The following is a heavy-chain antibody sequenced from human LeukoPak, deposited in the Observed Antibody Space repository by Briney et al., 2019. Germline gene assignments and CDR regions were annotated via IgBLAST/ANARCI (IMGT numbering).Heavy chain of an antibody. V-gene: IGHV1-2*02. CDR1: GYTFTGYY. Sequence: ASVKVSCKASGYTFTGYYMHWVRQAPGQGLEWMGWINPNSGGTNYAQKFQGRVTMTRDTSISTAYMELSRLRSDDTAVYYCARDPPYYYGSSGCFGYWGQGTLVTVSS. J-gene: IGHJ4*02. D-gene: IGHD3-22*01. CDR2: INPNSGGT. CDR3: ARDPPYYYGSSGCFGY.